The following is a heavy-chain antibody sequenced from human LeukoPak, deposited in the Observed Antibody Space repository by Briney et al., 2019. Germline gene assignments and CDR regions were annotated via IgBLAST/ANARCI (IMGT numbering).Heavy chain of an antibody. V-gene: IGHV4-34*01. CDR1: GGSISSYY. J-gene: IGHJ5*02. Sequence: PSETLSLTCTVSGGSISSYYWSWIRQPPGKGLEWIGEINHSGSTNYNPSLKSRVTISVDTSKNQFSLKLSSVTAADTAVYYCARTLSSIAARPRSSRFDPWGQGTLVTVSS. CDR2: INHSGST. D-gene: IGHD6-6*01. CDR3: ARTLSSIAARPRSSRFDP.